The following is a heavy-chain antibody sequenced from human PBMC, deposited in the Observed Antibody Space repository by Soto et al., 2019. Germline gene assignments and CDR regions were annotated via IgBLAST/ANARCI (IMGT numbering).Heavy chain of an antibody. V-gene: IGHV1-46*02. CDR3: ARVSTVTTLHWYFDL. D-gene: IGHD4-17*01. J-gene: IGHJ2*01. CDR2: INPSGGST. Sequence: QVQLVQSGAEVMKPGASVKVSCKACGYTFNSYYMHWVRQAAGQVLAWMGIINPSGGSTSYAQKFQGRVTMTRDTSTNTVYMELSSLRSEDTAVYYCARVSTVTTLHWYFDLWGRGTLVTVSS. CDR1: GYTFNSYY.